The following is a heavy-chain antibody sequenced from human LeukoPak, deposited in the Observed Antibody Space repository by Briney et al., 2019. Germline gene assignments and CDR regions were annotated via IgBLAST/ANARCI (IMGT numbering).Heavy chain of an antibody. CDR1: GFTFDDYG. V-gene: IGHV3-20*04. CDR3: ATSRIAVAGRDY. CDR2: INWWGGRT. J-gene: IGHJ4*02. Sequence: GGALRLSCAASGFTFDDYGMSWVRQAPREGLEWVSGINWWGGRTGYADSVKGRFTISRDNAKNSLYLQMNSVRAEDTALYYCATSRIAVAGRDYWGQGTLVTVSS. D-gene: IGHD6-19*01.